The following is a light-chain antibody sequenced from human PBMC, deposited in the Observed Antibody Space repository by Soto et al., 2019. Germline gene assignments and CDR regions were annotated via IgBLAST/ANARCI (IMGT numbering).Light chain of an antibody. CDR3: QQYYHWPVT. J-gene: IGKJ4*02. Sequence: MTQSPDTLSVSPGDRVTLSCRASRTVSNRLAWYQHKPGQAPRLLISEASTGATGIPPRFRGSGSGTEFTLTVNSLQSEDIAIYYCQQYYHWPVTFGGGTKVDIK. CDR2: EAS. V-gene: IGKV3-15*01. CDR1: RTVSNR.